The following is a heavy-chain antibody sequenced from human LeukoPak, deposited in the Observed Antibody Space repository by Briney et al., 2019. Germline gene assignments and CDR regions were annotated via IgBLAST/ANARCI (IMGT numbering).Heavy chain of an antibody. J-gene: IGHJ4*02. CDR2: IWYDGSNK. CDR3: ARGDTNPGQFYFDY. Sequence: PGGSLRLSCAASGFTFSSYGMHWVRQAPGKGLEWVAVIWYDGSNKYYADSVKGRFTISRDNSKNTLYLQMNSLRAEDTAVYYCARGDTNPGQFYFDYWGQGTLVTVSS. V-gene: IGHV3-33*01. D-gene: IGHD2-8*01. CDR1: GFTFSSYG.